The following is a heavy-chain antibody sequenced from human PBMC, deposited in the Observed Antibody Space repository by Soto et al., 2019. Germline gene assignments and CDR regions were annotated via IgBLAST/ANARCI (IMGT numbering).Heavy chain of an antibody. V-gene: IGHV1-18*01. J-gene: IGHJ4*02. D-gene: IGHD3-10*02. Sequence: QVQLVQSGAEVKKPGASVKVSCKASGYTFTNYGFSWVRQAPGQGLEWMGWISTYKGNTNYAQKLRGRVTMAADSSTNTAYMELRSLRFDDTAVYYCARMFVGPRYVDVDYWGQGALVTVSS. CDR2: ISTYKGNT. CDR3: ARMFVGPRYVDVDY. CDR1: GYTFTNYG.